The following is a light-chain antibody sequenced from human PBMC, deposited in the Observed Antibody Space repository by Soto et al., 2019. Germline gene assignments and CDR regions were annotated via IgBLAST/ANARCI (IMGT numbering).Light chain of an antibody. CDR2: GIS. Sequence: EIVMTQSPPTLSVSQGERATLSCRASQSVSSNLACYQQKPGQPPRLLIYGISTRANGIPDRFSGSGSGTDFTLTISRLEPEDYAVYYCQQYDVSPPITFGQGTRLEIK. V-gene: IGKV3D-15*01. J-gene: IGKJ5*01. CDR3: QQYDVSPPIT. CDR1: QSVSSN.